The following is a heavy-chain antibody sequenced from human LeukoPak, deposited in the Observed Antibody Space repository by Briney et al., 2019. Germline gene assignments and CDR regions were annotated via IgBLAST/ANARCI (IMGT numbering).Heavy chain of an antibody. D-gene: IGHD3-10*01. CDR2: IYTSGST. J-gene: IGHJ4*02. CDR3: ARGAYHYGSGSYYFDY. V-gene: IGHV4-4*07. CDR1: GGFISSYY. Sequence: SGTLSLACPFSGGFISSYYWSWLGPPAGKGVEGIGRIYTSGSTNYNASLKSRVTMSADTSKNQVSLKLSSVTAADTAVYYCARGAYHYGSGSYYFDYWGQGTLVTVSS.